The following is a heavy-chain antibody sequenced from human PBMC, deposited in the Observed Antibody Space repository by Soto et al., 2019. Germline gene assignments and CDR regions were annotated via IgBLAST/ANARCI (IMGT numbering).Heavy chain of an antibody. Sequence: AAVKVSCKASGYTFTSYAMHLVRQAPGQRLEWMGWINAGNGNTKYSQKFQGRVTITRDTSASTAYMELSSLRSEDTAVYYCARVITMVRGAPVDYYYYYGMDVWGQGTTVTVSS. CDR1: GYTFTSYA. D-gene: IGHD3-10*01. CDR2: INAGNGNT. J-gene: IGHJ6*01. CDR3: ARVITMVRGAPVDYYYYYGMDV. V-gene: IGHV1-3*01.